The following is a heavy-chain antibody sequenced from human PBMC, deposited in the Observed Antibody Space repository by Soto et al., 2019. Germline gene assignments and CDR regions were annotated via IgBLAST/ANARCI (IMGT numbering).Heavy chain of an antibody. Sequence: VASVKVSCKASGYTFANYGVSWVRQAPGQGLEWMGWISAYNGDTNYAQKLQGRVTMTTDTATSTAYMDLRSLRSDDTAVYYCARDGERDTGLNFYYYLHGMDAWGQGTRVTVSS. V-gene: IGHV1-18*01. CDR2: ISAYNGDT. D-gene: IGHD1-1*01. J-gene: IGHJ6*02. CDR1: GYTFANYG. CDR3: ARDGERDTGLNFYYYLHGMDA.